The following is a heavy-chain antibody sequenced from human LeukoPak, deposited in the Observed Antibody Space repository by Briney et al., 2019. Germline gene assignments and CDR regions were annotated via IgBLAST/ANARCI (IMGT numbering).Heavy chain of an antibody. CDR1: GGSISSGSYY. CDR3: ASDAFDI. V-gene: IGHV4-61*02. J-gene: IGHJ3*02. Sequence: PSETLSLTCTVSGGSISSGSYYWSWIRQPAGKGLEWIGRIYTSGSTNYNPSLKSRVTISVDTSKNQFSLKLSSVTAADTAVYYCASDAFDIWGQGTMVTVSS. CDR2: IYTSGST.